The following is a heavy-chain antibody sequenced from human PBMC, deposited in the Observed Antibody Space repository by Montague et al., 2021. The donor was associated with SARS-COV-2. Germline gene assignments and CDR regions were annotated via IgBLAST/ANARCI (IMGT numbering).Heavy chain of an antibody. V-gene: IGHV4-4*08. Sequence: SETLSLTCTVSGGSFVNFYWSWIRQPPGKALEYIGYMYSSETTNYNPSXXSRVTMSVDTSTNQFSLTLNSVSAADTALYFCARGDVLFGVNRTFDLWGRGTVVAVSS. CDR2: MYSSETT. D-gene: IGHD3-9*01. CDR1: GGSFVNFY. CDR3: ARGDVLFGVNRTFDL. J-gene: IGHJ1*01.